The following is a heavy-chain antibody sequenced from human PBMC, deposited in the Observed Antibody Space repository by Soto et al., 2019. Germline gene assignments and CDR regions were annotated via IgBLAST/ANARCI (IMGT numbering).Heavy chain of an antibody. J-gene: IGHJ5*02. CDR1: GGYISSYY. D-gene: IGHD6-19*01. CDR3: ARGVGGSGLNWFDP. CDR2: IYISGST. Sequence: SETLCLTCTVSGGYISSYYWSWIRQPAEKGLEWIGRIYISGSTNYNPSLNSRLTMSVDRSKSQFSLKLASVTAADTAVYYCARGVGGSGLNWFDPWGQGTLVTVTS. V-gene: IGHV4-4*07.